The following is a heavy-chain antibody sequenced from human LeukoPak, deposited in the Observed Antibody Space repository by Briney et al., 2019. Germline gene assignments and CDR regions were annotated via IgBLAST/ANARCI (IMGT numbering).Heavy chain of an antibody. J-gene: IGHJ4*02. V-gene: IGHV3-53*01. D-gene: IGHD6-13*01. CDR3: ARRSPIAATGTRRLED. Sequence: GSLRLSCAASGFTVSSNHMSWVRQAPGKGLEWVSIIYSGGGTYYADSVRGRFTISRDNSKNTLYLQMNSLRAEDTAVYYCARRSPIAATGTRRLEDWGQGTLVTVSS. CDR1: GFTVSSNH. CDR2: IYSGGGT.